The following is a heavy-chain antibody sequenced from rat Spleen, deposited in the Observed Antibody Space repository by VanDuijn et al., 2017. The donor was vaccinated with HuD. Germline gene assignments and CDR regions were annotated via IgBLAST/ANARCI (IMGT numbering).Heavy chain of an antibody. CDR2: ISPSGRSS. V-gene: IGHV5-31*01. CDR1: GFTFNYYW. Sequence: EVQLVESGGGLVQPGRSLKLSCITSGFTFNYYWMTWIRQAPTKGLEWVASISPSGRSSYYRGSVKGRFTISRDNTKSTLDLQMNSLGSEDTAIYYCTRRHAYYDGYYHWYFDLWGPGTMVTVSS. J-gene: IGHJ1*01. D-gene: IGHD1-12*03. CDR3: TRRHAYYDGYYHWYFDL.